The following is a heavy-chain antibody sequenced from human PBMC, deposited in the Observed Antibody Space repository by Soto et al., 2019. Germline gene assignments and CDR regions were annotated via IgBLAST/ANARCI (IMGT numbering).Heavy chain of an antibody. CDR3: AKVGWGGDS. Sequence: TLSLTCSVSGDSVSRGSYHWSWIRQPPGKGLEWIGFKPYTGSPDYNPSLMSRVVISIDRSKNQFSRKLSSVTATDTAVYICAKVGWGGDSCGQGTLVTVSS. V-gene: IGHV4-61*01. CDR2: KPYTGSP. D-gene: IGHD7-27*01. J-gene: IGHJ4*02. CDR1: GDSVSRGSYH.